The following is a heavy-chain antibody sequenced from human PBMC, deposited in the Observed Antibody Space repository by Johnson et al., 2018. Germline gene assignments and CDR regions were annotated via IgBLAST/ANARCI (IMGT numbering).Heavy chain of an antibody. J-gene: IGHJ3*02. CDR3: ARHDYGNDALDI. CDR1: GFTFSNYW. D-gene: IGHD4-17*01. CDR2: INSDGSST. V-gene: IGHV3-74*01. Sequence: VQLQESGGGLVQPGGSLRLSCAASGFTFSNYWMHWVRQAPGKGLVWVSRINSDGSSTNYADSVKGRFTISRDNAKNTLCLQMNSLRAEDTAVYYWARHDYGNDALDIWGQGTMVTVSS.